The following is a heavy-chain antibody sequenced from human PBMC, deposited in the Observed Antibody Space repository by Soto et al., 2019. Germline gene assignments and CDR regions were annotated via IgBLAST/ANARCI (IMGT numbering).Heavy chain of an antibody. CDR2: INPSGGSP. CDR3: ARARELRDYYYYSMDI. J-gene: IGHJ6*02. D-gene: IGHD3-16*01. CDR1: GYTFTNYY. V-gene: IGHV1-46*01. Sequence: ASVKVFCKSSGYTFTNYYMYWVRQAPGQGLEWMGVINPSGGSPNYARKFRGRVTMTSDTSSSIVYMELTSLRSEDTAIYYCARARELRDYYYYSMDIWGHGTTVTVSS.